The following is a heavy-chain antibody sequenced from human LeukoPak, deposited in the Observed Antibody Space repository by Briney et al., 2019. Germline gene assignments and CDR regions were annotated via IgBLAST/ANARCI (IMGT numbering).Heavy chain of an antibody. Sequence: GGSLRLSCAASGFSFSSYWMSWVRQAPGKGLECVANIKEDGSEKNYVDSVKGRFTISRDNAKNSLYLQMNSLRAEDTAAYYCAKAVAARWLDPWGQGTLVIVSS. V-gene: IGHV3-7*01. CDR2: IKEDGSEK. J-gene: IGHJ5*02. CDR1: GFSFSSYW. CDR3: AKAVAARWLDP. D-gene: IGHD6-19*01.